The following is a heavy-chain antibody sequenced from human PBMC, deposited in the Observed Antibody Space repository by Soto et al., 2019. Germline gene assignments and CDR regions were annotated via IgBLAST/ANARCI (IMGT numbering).Heavy chain of an antibody. CDR2: IYYGGGT. V-gene: IGHV4-39*01. J-gene: IGHJ4*02. CDR3: ASIMGAIHFDY. Sequence: QLQLQESGPGLVKPSETLSLTCTVSGGSISSGTYYWGWIRQPPGKGLEWIGHIYYGGGTYYNPSLKXRFTVSXXTSMSPFSLKLSSVTAADTAVYYCASIMGAIHFDYWGQGTLGTVSS. CDR1: GGSISSGTYY. D-gene: IGHD1-26*01.